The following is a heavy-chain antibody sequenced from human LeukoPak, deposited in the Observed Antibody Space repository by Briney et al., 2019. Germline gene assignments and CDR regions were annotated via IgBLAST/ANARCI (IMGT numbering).Heavy chain of an antibody. CDR2: IKQDGSEK. D-gene: IGHD3-22*01. CDR3: ARGWGYYDSSGYWVY. CDR1: GFSFSSFY. Sequence: GGSLRLSCVATGFSFSSFYMTWVRQAPGKGLEWVANIKQDGSEKYYVDSVKGRFTISRDNAKNSLYLQMNSLRADDTAVYYCARGWGYYDSSGYWVYWGQGTLVTVSS. V-gene: IGHV3-7*01. J-gene: IGHJ4*02.